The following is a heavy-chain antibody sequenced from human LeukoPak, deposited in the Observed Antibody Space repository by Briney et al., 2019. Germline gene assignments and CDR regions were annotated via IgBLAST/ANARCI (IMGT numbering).Heavy chain of an antibody. CDR1: GGSISSFH. V-gene: IGHV4-59*08. J-gene: IGHJ4*02. Sequence: PSETLSLTCTVSGGSISSFHWSWIRQPPGKGLECVGYIYYSGSTNYNPSLKSRVTISVDTSKNQFSLRLNSVTAADTAVYYCARRFGWDSFDYWGQGTLATVSS. D-gene: IGHD1-26*01. CDR2: IYYSGST. CDR3: ARRFGWDSFDY.